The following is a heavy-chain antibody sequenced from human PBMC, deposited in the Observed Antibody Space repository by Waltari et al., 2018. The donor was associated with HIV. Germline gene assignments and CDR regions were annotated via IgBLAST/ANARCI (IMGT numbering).Heavy chain of an antibody. D-gene: IGHD3-22*01. CDR2: IRYNGSNK. CDR3: AKEITMIVGTGYFQH. Sequence: QVQLVESGGGVVQPGGSLRLSCAASGFTFSSYGLPWVRQAPGKGLAWGAFIRYNGSNKYYAYSVKGRFTISRDNSKNTLYLQMNSLRAEDTAVYYCAKEITMIVGTGYFQHWGKGTLVTVSS. V-gene: IGHV3-30*02. J-gene: IGHJ1*01. CDR1: GFTFSSYG.